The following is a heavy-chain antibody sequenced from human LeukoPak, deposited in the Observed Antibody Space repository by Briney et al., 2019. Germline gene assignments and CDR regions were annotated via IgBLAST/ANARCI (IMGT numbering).Heavy chain of an antibody. CDR3: ARATTVTSYYYYGMDV. V-gene: IGHV4-59*08. D-gene: IGHD4-17*01. Sequence: SETLSLTCTVSGGSISSYYWSWIRQPPGKGLEWIGYIYYSGSTNYNPSLKSRVTISVDTSKSRFSLKLSSVTAADTAVYYCARATTVTSYYYYGMDVWGQGTTVTVSS. J-gene: IGHJ6*02. CDR1: GGSISSYY. CDR2: IYYSGST.